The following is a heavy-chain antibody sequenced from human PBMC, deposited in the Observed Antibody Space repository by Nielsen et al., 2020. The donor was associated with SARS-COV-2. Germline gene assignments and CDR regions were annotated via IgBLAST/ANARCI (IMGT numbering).Heavy chain of an antibody. CDR2: ISYDGSND. CDR1: GFTFSSYA. D-gene: IGHD7-27*01. J-gene: IGHJ4*02. Sequence: GESLKISCAASGFTFSSYAMHWVRQAPGKGLEWVAVISYDGSNDYYADSVRGRFTISRDNSKNTLFLQMNSLRAEDTAVYYCARGNRWGSYFDYWGQGTLVTVSS. CDR3: ARGNRWGSYFDY. V-gene: IGHV3-30-3*01.